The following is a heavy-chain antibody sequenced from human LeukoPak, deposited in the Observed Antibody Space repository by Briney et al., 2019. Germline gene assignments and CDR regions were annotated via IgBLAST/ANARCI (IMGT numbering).Heavy chain of an antibody. J-gene: IGHJ3*02. Sequence: ASVKVSCKASGYTFTSYYMHWVRQAPGQGLEWMGIINPGGGSTSYAQKFQGRVTITRDTSTSTVYLEQSSLRSEDTAVYYCARAKACGSTTCPLDIWGQGTMVTVSS. V-gene: IGHV1-46*01. CDR3: ARAKACGSTTCPLDI. CDR1: GYTFTSYY. D-gene: IGHD2-2*01. CDR2: INPGGGST.